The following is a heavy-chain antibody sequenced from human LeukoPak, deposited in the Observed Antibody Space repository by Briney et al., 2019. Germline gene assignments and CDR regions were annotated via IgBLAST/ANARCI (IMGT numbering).Heavy chain of an antibody. V-gene: IGHV1-46*01. CDR3: TRDGGNWGDSDY. J-gene: IGHJ4*02. CDR2: IDPGYTAT. Sequence: ASVKVSCKTSGYTFTSYHIHWVRQAPGQGLEWMGIIDPGYTATTYAQKFQGRLTMTTDTSTSAVYMELNSLRSEDKAVYYCTRDGGNWGDSDYWGQGTLVTVSS. D-gene: IGHD7-27*01. CDR1: GYTFTSYH.